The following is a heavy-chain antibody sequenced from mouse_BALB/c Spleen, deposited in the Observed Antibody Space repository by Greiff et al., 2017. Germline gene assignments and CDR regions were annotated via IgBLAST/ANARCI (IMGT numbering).Heavy chain of an antibody. V-gene: IGHV1S135*01. Sequence: VHVKQSGPELVKPGASVKVSCKASGYAFTSYNMYWVKQSHGKSLEWIGYIDPYNGGTSYNQKFKGKATLTVDKSSSTAYMQLNSLTSEDSAVYYCARERANWGAMDDWGQGTSVTVSS. J-gene: IGHJ4*01. D-gene: IGHD4-1*01. CDR1: GYAFTSYN. CDR3: ARERANWGAMDD. CDR2: IDPYNGGT.